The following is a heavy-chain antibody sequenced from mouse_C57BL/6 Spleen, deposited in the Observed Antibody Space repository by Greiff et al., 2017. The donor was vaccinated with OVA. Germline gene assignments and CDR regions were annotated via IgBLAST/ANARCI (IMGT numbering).Heavy chain of an antibody. Sequence: VQLQQSGAELARPGASVKLSCKASGYTFTSYGISWVKQRTGQGLEWIGEIYPRSGNTYYNEKFKGKATLTADKSSSTAYMELRSLTSEDSAVYFCAREGGYYDYEDYAMDYWGQGTSVTVSS. CDR1: GYTFTSYG. D-gene: IGHD2-4*01. CDR2: IYPRSGNT. J-gene: IGHJ4*01. V-gene: IGHV1-81*01. CDR3: AREGGYYDYEDYAMDY.